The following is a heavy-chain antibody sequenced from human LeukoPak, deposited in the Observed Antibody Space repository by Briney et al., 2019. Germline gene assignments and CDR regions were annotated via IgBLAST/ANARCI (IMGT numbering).Heavy chain of an antibody. CDR3: ARVGTVVVPAASYYYYGMDV. D-gene: IGHD2-2*01. V-gene: IGHV3-21*01. CDR1: GFTFSSYS. J-gene: IGHJ6*04. Sequence: GGSLRLSCAASGFTFSSYSMNWVRQAPGKGLEWVSSISSSGSYIYYADSVKGRFTISRDNAKNSLYLRMNSLRAEDTAVYYCARVGTVVVPAASYYYYGMDVWGKGTTVTVSS. CDR2: ISSSGSYI.